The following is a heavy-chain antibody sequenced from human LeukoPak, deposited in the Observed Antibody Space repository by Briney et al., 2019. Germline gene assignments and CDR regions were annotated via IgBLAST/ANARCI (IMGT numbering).Heavy chain of an antibody. CDR2: FYSDGKI. Sequence: GGSLRLSCAASDFSVNSYNMTWVRQAPGRGLEWLSLFYSDGKISYADSVRGRFTTSRHSSKNTLSLQMNSVREEDAAVYHCATTVQTRDDAFHIWGQGTMVTVSS. D-gene: IGHD1-7*01. V-gene: IGHV3-53*04. CDR3: ATTVQTRDDAFHI. J-gene: IGHJ3*02. CDR1: DFSVNSYN.